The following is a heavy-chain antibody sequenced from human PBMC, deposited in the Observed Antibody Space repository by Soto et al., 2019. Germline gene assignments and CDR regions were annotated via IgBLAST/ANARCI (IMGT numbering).Heavy chain of an antibody. CDR1: GFSFSDYG. CDR2: IWHDGSNK. CDR3: AEEFGRGPYYRAV. V-gene: IGHV3-33*06. J-gene: IGHJ6*03. Sequence: GGSLRLSCTASGFSFSDYGMQWVRQGPGKGLEWVAGIWHDGSNKYYADSVKGRFTVSRDNLENRLYLQLNSLRADDTGVYFGAEEFGRGPYYRAVWGTGTTVPVSS. D-gene: IGHD3-10*01.